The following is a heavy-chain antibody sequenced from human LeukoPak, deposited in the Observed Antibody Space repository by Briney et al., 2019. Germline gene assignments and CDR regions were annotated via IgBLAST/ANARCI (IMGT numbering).Heavy chain of an antibody. J-gene: IGHJ3*02. CDR3: ARVGPAGTDAFDI. V-gene: IGHV4-34*01. D-gene: IGHD6-19*01. Sequence: SETLSLTCAVYGGSFSGYYWSWIRQPPGKGLEWIGEISHSGSTNYIPSLKSRVTISVDTSKNQFSLKLSSVTAADTAVYYCARVGPAGTDAFDIWGQGTMVTVSS. CDR2: ISHSGST. CDR1: GGSFSGYY.